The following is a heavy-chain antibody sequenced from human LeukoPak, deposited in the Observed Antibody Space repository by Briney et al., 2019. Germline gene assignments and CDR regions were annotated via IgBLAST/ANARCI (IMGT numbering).Heavy chain of an antibody. CDR3: ATSVAVAGSFDY. D-gene: IGHD6-19*01. J-gene: IGHJ4*02. V-gene: IGHV1-2*06. CDR2: IDPNSGDT. CDR1: DYTFTAYY. Sequence: ASVKVSYKASDYTFTAYYIHWVRQAPGQGLEWMGRIDPNSGDTSYVQRFQGRVTMTRDTSISTAHMDLSGLISDDTAVYYCATSVAVAGSFDYWGQGTLVTVSS.